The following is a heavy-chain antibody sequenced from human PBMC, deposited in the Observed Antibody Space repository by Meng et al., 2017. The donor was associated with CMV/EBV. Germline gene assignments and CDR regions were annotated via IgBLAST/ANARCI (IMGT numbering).Heavy chain of an antibody. CDR1: SGSISSSSYY. J-gene: IGHJ4*02. D-gene: IGHD6-13*01. V-gene: IGHV4-39*07. Sequence: QLRRRESGPGMVKPSQTLSLTFTVSSGSISSSSYYWGWIRQPPGKGLEWIGSIYYSGSTYYNPSLQSRVTISVDTSKNQFSLKLSSVTAADTAVYYCARGGIAAAGLHWGQGTLVTVSS. CDR3: ARGGIAAAGLH. CDR2: IYYSGST.